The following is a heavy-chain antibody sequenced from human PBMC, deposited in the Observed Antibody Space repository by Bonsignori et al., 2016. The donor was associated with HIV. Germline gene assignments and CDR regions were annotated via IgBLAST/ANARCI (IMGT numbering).Heavy chain of an antibody. D-gene: IGHD1-14*01. CDR3: ARDNPEAFDI. Sequence: SETLSLTCTVSGASISGSNYYWHWIRQPAGKGLEWIGRIFASGSPDYNPSLKSRLSISVDTSKNQFSLKLSSVTAADTAVYFCARDNPEAFDIWGQGTMVTVSS. CDR2: IFASGSP. J-gene: IGHJ3*02. CDR1: GASISGSNYY. V-gene: IGHV4-61*02.